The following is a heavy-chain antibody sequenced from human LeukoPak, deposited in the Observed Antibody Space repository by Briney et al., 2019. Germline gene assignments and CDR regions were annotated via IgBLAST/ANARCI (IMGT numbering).Heavy chain of an antibody. D-gene: IGHD6-6*01. V-gene: IGHV4-39*01. J-gene: IGHJ4*02. CDR1: GGSISSSSYY. CDR3: ARRTYSSSSLNYFDY. Sequence: SETLSLTCTVSGGSISSSSYYWGWIRQPPGKGLEWIGSIYYSGSTYYNPSLKSRVTISVDTSKNQFSLKLSSVTAADTAVYYCARRTYSSSSLNYFDYWGQGTLVTVSS. CDR2: IYYSGST.